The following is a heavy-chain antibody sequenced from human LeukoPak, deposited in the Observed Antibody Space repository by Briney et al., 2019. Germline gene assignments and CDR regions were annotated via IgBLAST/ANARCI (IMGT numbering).Heavy chain of an antibody. Sequence: PSETLSLTCTVSGGSVSTSDYYWGWIRQTPGKGLEWIGDIFHNGKTNYNPSLKGRVTISIDTSNNQFSLRLPSVTAADTAVYYCARILDSWGQGTLVTVSS. CDR2: IFHNGKT. J-gene: IGHJ4*02. D-gene: IGHD3-3*01. CDR3: ARILDS. V-gene: IGHV4-39*07. CDR1: GGSVSTSDYY.